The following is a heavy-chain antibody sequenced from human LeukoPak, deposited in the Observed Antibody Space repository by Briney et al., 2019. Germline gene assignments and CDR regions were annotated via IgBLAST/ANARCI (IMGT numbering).Heavy chain of an antibody. V-gene: IGHV4-38-2*02. Sequence: PSETLSLXCTVSGYSISSGYYWGWIRQPPGTGLEWIGSIYHSGSTYYNPSLKSRVTISVDTSKNQFSLKLSSVTAADTAVYYCAHPVNDAFDIWGQGTMVTVSS. CDR1: GYSISSGYY. J-gene: IGHJ3*02. D-gene: IGHD4-11*01. CDR2: IYHSGST. CDR3: AHPVNDAFDI.